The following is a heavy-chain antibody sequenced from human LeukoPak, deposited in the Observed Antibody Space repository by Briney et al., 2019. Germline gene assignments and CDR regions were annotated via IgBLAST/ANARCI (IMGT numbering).Heavy chain of an antibody. Sequence: PGGSLRLSCAASGFTFSSYAMHWVRQAPGKGLEWVAVISYDGSNKYYADSVKGRFTVSRDNSKNTLYLQMNSLRAEDTAVYYCASPMVRGVIKVGPYGYWGQGTLVTVSS. CDR1: GFTFSSYA. J-gene: IGHJ4*02. D-gene: IGHD3-10*01. CDR2: ISYDGSNK. CDR3: ASPMVRGVIKVGPYGY. V-gene: IGHV3-30*04.